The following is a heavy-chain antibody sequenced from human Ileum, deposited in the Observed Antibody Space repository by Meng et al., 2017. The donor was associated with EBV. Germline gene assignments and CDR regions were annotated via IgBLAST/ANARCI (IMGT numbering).Heavy chain of an antibody. CDR3: AGGRAGYGGYKT. D-gene: IGHD5-12*01. J-gene: IGHJ4*02. Sequence: QGRLRDAGPVLVKPSETLSFTFTVARGSVSSGDYHWSWIRQPPGKGLEWIGYILSGSTNYDPSLTNRVTISVDTSKNHFSLKLTSVTAADTAVYYCAGGRAGYGGYKTWGQGTLVTVSS. CDR2: ILSGST. CDR1: RGSVSSGDYH. V-gene: IGHV4-61*03.